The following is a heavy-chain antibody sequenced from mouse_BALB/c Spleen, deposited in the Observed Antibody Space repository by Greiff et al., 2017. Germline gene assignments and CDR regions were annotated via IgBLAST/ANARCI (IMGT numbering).Heavy chain of an antibody. V-gene: IGHV5-9-3*01. Sequence: EVKLVESGGGLVKPGGSLKLSCAASGFTFSSYAMSWVRQTPEKRLEWVATISSGGSYTYYPDSVKGRFTISRDNAKNTLYLQMSSLRSEDTAMYYCARGGIYYDLYYFDYWGQGTTLTVSS. CDR2: ISSGGSYT. J-gene: IGHJ2*01. CDR3: ARGGIYYDLYYFDY. CDR1: GFTFSSYA. D-gene: IGHD2-4*01.